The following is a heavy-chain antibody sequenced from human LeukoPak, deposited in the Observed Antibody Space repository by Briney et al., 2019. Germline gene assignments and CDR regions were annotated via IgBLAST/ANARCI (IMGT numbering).Heavy chain of an antibody. CDR1: GGSIRSYY. D-gene: IGHD3-10*01. V-gene: IGHV4-59*12. Sequence: SETLSLTCTVSGGSIRSYYWSWIRQPPGKGLEWIAYIYYSGSTNYNPSLKSRVTISVDTSKNQFSRKLSSVTAADTAVYYCARDKSRTYGSADAFDIWGQGTMVTVSS. CDR3: ARDKSRTYGSADAFDI. CDR2: IYYSGST. J-gene: IGHJ3*02.